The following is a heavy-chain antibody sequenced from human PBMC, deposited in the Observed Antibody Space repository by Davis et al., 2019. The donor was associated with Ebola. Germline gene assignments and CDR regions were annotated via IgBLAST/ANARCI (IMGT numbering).Heavy chain of an antibody. J-gene: IGHJ3*02. CDR1: GLTFSRRA. Sequence: GGSLRLSCAASGLTFSRRAMHWVRQAPGRGLEYVSAISSNGGSTHYANSVKGRFIISRDNSKNTLYLQMGSLRADDMAVYYCARGKTYNDGSGSYNLDAFDIWGQGTMVTVSS. CDR2: ISSNGGST. V-gene: IGHV3-64*01. CDR3: ARGKTYNDGSGSYNLDAFDI. D-gene: IGHD3-10*01.